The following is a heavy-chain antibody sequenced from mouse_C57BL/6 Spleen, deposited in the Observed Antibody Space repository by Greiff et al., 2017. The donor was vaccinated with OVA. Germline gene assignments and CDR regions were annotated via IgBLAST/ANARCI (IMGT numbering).Heavy chain of an antibody. J-gene: IGHJ3*01. CDR3: ARHGGYYGSSNLAWFAY. Sequence: VQLQESGPGLVAPSQSLSITCTVSGFSFTSYGVHWVRQPPGKGLEWLVVIWSDGSTTYNSALKSRLSISKVNSKSQFFLKMNSLQTDDTAMYYCARHGGYYGSSNLAWFAYWGQGTLVTVSA. CDR2: IWSDGST. D-gene: IGHD1-1*01. V-gene: IGHV2-6-1*01. CDR1: GFSFTSYG.